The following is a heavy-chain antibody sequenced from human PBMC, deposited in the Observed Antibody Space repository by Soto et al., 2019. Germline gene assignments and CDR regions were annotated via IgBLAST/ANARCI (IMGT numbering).Heavy chain of an antibody. D-gene: IGHD2-21*02. Sequence: EVQLAESGGVLVQPGGSLRLSCVASGFTFSDHWMHWVRQAPGKGLVWVSRINSGGSRTNYADSVKGRFTISRHNAKNTLYLEMNSLSLEDTAVYYCARGNCSGDTCFFGGTHWGRGTLVTVSS. CDR2: INSGGSRT. V-gene: IGHV3-74*01. CDR3: ARGNCSGDTCFFGGTH. CDR1: GFTFSDHW. J-gene: IGHJ4*02.